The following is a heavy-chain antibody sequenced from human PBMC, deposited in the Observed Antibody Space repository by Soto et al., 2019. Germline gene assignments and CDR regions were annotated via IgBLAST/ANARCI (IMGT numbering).Heavy chain of an antibody. CDR3: AGMFCFGDFLFDY. J-gene: IGHJ4*02. V-gene: IGHV4-39*01. CDR2: IQYRGST. Sequence: HLQLQESGPGLVKPSETLSLTCTVSDDSITSGAYYWGLIRQPPGEGLEWIGTIQYRGSTYYNPSLKSRVPMSLDTSKNQYSLRLSSVAAADAAVYFCAGMFCFGDFLFDYWGPGTLVTVSS. D-gene: IGHD3-10*01. CDR1: DDSITSGAYY.